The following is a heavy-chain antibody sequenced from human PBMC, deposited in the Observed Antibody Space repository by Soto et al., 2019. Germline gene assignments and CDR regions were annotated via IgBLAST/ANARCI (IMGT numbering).Heavy chain of an antibody. J-gene: IGHJ6*02. D-gene: IGHD2-2*01. V-gene: IGHV3-48*03. CDR1: GFTFSSYE. Sequence: SLRLSCAASGFTFSSYEMNWVRQAPGKGLEWVSYISSSGSTIYYADSVKGRFTISRDNAKNSLYLQMNSLRAEDTAVYYCARGQYCSSTSCYLRYYYYGMDVWGQGTTVTVSS. CDR3: ARGQYCSSTSCYLRYYYYGMDV. CDR2: ISSSGSTI.